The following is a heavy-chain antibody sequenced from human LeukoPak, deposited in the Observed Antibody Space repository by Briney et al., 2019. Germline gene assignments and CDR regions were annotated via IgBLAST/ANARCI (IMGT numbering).Heavy chain of an antibody. CDR1: GYTFTTYA. CDR3: ARGRDGYIPYNWFDP. J-gene: IGHJ5*02. Sequence: ASVKVSCKASGYTFTTYAMHWVRQAPGQRLEWMAWINAGTGNTKFSQEFQGRVTFTRDTSASTAYMELTGLRSEDMAVYYCARGRDGYIPYNWFDPWGQGTLVTVSS. V-gene: IGHV1-3*03. CDR2: INAGTGNT. D-gene: IGHD5-24*01.